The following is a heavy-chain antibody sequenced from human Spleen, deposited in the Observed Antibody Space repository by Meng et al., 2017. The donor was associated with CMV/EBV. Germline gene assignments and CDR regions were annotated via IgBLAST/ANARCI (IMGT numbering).Heavy chain of an antibody. CDR1: GFTFSSYG. D-gene: IGHD3-3*01. Sequence: GGSLRLSCAASGFTFSSYGMHWVRQAPGKGLEWVAFIRYDGSNKYYADSVKGRFTISRDNSKNTLYLQMNSLRAEDTAVYYCARDRSNYDFWSGGYYYYYGMDVWGQGTTVTVSS. CDR2: IRYDGSNK. J-gene: IGHJ6*02. V-gene: IGHV3-30*02. CDR3: ARDRSNYDFWSGGYYYYYGMDV.